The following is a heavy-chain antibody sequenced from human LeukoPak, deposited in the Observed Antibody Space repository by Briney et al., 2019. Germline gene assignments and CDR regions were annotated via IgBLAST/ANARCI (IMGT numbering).Heavy chain of an antibody. CDR2: INERGSET. CDR1: GFMFPNHW. CDR3: AKDYSFSNFN. Sequence: PGGSLRLSCAASGFMFPNHWMTWVRQAPGKGLEWVANINERGSETYYADYVKGRFTISRDNTKKSLFFQLNSLSVEDRAMYYCAKDYSFSNFNWGQGTLVTVSS. V-gene: IGHV3-7*01. J-gene: IGHJ4*02. D-gene: IGHD2-15*01.